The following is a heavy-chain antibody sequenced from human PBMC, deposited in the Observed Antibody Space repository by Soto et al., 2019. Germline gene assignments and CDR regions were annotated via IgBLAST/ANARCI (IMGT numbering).Heavy chain of an antibody. V-gene: IGHV4-59*01. CDR1: GGSISRYY. CDR3: ARDNTVLDY. J-gene: IGHJ4*02. Sequence: QVQLQESGPGLVKPSETLSLTCTVSGGSISRYYWSWIRQPPGKGLEWIGYIYYSGSTNYNPSLKSRVTISVDTSKNQFSLKLSSVTAADTAVYYCARDNTVLDYWGQGTLVTVSS. D-gene: IGHD4-4*01. CDR2: IYYSGST.